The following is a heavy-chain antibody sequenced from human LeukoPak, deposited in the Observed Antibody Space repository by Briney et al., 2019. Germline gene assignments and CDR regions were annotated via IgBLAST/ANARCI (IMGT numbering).Heavy chain of an antibody. CDR3: ATFSSDYGGNSRRSWFDP. CDR1: GYTLTELS. V-gene: IGHV1-24*01. Sequence: ASVKVSCKVSGYTLTELSMHWVRQAPGKGLEWMGGFDPEDGETIYAQKFQGRVTMTEDTSTDTAYVELSSLRSEDTAVYYCATFSSDYGGNSRRSWFDPWGQGTLVTVSS. J-gene: IGHJ5*02. CDR2: FDPEDGET. D-gene: IGHD4-23*01.